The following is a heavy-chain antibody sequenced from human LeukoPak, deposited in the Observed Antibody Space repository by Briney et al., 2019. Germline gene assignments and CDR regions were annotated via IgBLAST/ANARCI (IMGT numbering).Heavy chain of an antibody. CDR1: GLTISSHS. CDR2: INYDSAIK. V-gene: IGHV3-48*01. Sequence: GGSLRLSCAASGLTISSHSTYWVCQGPGKGLEWISYINYDSAIKYYADSVRSRFTISTDNAKNSLYLQMHSLSAEDTAVYYCVRDNPRCCGVVPANIDDYWGQGTLVTVSS. CDR3: VRDNPRCCGVVPANIDDY. J-gene: IGHJ4*02. D-gene: IGHD2-15*01.